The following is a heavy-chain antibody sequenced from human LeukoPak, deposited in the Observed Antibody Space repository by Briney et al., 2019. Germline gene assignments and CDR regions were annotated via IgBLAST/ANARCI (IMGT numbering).Heavy chain of an antibody. Sequence: GGSLRLSCAASGFTFSSYAMHWVRQAPGKGLEWVAVIWYDGSNKYYADSVKGRFTISRDNSKNTLYLQMNSLRAEDTAVYYCAREEEDTAMVTDYWGQGTLVTVSS. D-gene: IGHD5-18*01. V-gene: IGHV3-33*08. CDR2: IWYDGSNK. CDR3: AREEEDTAMVTDY. CDR1: GFTFSSYA. J-gene: IGHJ4*02.